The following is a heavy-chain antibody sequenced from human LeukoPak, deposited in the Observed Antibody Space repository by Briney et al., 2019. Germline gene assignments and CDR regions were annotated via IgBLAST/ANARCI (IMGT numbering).Heavy chain of an antibody. CDR1: GYVFNSYS. D-gene: IGHD3-22*01. J-gene: IGHJ4*02. CDR2: VSTNDGNT. V-gene: IGHV1-18*01. CDR3: TRAPPGMTMMTDY. Sequence: ASVKVSCKASGYVFNSYSFSWVRQAPGQGLEWMGWVSTNDGNTVYAQRLQGRVTMTTDTSTSVAYMELRSLTSDDTAVYYCTRAPPGMTMMTDYWGQGTLVTVSS.